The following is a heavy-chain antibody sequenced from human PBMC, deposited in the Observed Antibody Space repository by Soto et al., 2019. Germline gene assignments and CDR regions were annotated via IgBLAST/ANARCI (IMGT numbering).Heavy chain of an antibody. Sequence: GGSLRLSCAASGFTFSSYSMNWVRQAPGKGLEWVSSISSSSSYIYYADSVKGRFTISRDNAKNSLYLQMNSLRAEDTAVYYCYYGGSPDAFDIWGQGTMVTVSS. CDR2: ISSSSSYI. V-gene: IGHV3-21*01. J-gene: IGHJ3*02. D-gene: IGHD4-17*01. CDR3: YYGGSPDAFDI. CDR1: GFTFSSYS.